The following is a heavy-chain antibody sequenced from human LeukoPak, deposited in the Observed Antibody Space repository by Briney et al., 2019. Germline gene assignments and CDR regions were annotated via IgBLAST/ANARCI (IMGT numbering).Heavy chain of an antibody. CDR2: INHSGST. Sequence: SETLSLTCAVYGGSFSGYYWSWIRQPPGKGLEWIGEINHSGSTNYNPSLKSRVTISVDTSKNQFSLKLSSVTAADTAVYYCARGLVVVPGAMKARLYYYGMDVWGKGTTVTVSS. J-gene: IGHJ6*04. D-gene: IGHD2-2*01. V-gene: IGHV4-34*01. CDR1: GGSFSGYY. CDR3: ARGLVVVPGAMKARLYYYGMDV.